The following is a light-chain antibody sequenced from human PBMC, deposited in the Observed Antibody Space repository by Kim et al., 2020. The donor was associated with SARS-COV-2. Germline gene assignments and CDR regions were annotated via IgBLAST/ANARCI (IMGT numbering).Light chain of an antibody. CDR2: LRSDGSH. CDR1: SGHSTYA. J-gene: IGLJ3*02. Sequence: QLVLTQSPSASASLGASVKLTCTLSSGHSTYAVAWHQQQPEKGPRFLMKLRSDGSHTKGDGIPDRFSGSSSGAERYLTISSLQSEDEADYYCKTGATGIEVFGGGTQLTVL. CDR3: KTGATGIEV. V-gene: IGLV4-69*01.